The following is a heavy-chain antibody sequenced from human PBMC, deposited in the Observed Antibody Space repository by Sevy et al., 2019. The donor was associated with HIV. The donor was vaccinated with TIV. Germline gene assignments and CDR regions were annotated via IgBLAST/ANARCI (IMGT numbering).Heavy chain of an antibody. D-gene: IGHD1-26*01. CDR2: ISSSGSTI. Sequence: GGSLRLSCAASGFTFSSYKMNWVRQAPGKGLEWVSYISSSGSTIYYADSVKGRFTISRDNAKNSLYLQMNSLRAEDTAVYYCARNSLLYYFDYWGQGTLVTVSS. J-gene: IGHJ4*02. CDR1: GFTFSSYK. V-gene: IGHV3-48*03. CDR3: ARNSLLYYFDY.